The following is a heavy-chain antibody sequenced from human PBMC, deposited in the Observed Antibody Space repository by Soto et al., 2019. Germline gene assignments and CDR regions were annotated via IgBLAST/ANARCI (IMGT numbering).Heavy chain of an antibody. J-gene: IGHJ4*02. CDR2: IVPVFGTL. Sequence: QLQLVQSGAEVKKPGSSVRVSCKASGDTFTKYAISWLRQAPGQGLEWMGGIVPVFGTLNHAQRFKGRVTITADKSTSTSYVELTSLTAEDTAVYYCAGVASVSTWYYFDYWGQGTLVTVSS. CDR1: GDTFTKYA. V-gene: IGHV1-69*06. D-gene: IGHD2-15*01. CDR3: AGVASVSTWYYFDY.